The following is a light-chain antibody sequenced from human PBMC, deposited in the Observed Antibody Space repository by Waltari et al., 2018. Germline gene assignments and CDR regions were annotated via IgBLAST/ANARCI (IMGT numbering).Light chain of an antibody. CDR1: QSVGRS. CDR2: DAS. CDR3: QMYVRLPVT. V-gene: IGKV3-20*01. J-gene: IGKJ1*01. Sequence: EIVLTQSPGTLPLSLGESATLSCRATQSVGRSLAWYQQKPGQAPRLLIYDASKRATGIPERFSGGGSGTDFSLTISRLEPEDFAVYYCQMYVRLPVTFGQGTKVEIK.